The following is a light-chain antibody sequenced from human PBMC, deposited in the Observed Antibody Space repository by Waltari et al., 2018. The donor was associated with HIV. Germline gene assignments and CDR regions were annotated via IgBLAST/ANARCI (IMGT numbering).Light chain of an antibody. Sequence: SYILTQPPSLSVSPGETSRISCEGNNIGNKGVHWYQKTPGQAPVVVIYDNSDRPSGLPARFSGFNSGKTAALIITDVQAGDEADFYCQVWDGSSDQWVFGGGTKLTVL. J-gene: IGLJ3*02. V-gene: IGLV3-21*04. CDR2: DNS. CDR1: NIGNKG. CDR3: QVWDGSSDQWV.